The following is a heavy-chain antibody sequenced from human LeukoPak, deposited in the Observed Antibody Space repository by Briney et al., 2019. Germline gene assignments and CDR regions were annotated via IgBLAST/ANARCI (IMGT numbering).Heavy chain of an antibody. V-gene: IGHV4-39*01. CDR1: GGSISSSSYY. CDR2: IYYSGST. CDR3: ARFGYSSSLNWFHP. D-gene: IGHD6-13*01. Sequence: PSETLSLTCTVSGGSISSSSYYWGWIRHPPGKGLEWIGSIYYSGSTYYNPSLKSPVTISVDTSKNQFSLKLSSVTAADTAVYYCARFGYSSSLNWFHPWGQGTVVTVSS. J-gene: IGHJ5*02.